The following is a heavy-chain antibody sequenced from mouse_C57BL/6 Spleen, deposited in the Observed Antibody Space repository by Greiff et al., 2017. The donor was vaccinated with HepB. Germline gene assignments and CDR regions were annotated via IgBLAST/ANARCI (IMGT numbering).Heavy chain of an antibody. CDR2: IDPSDSET. CDR1: GYTFTSYW. V-gene: IGHV1-52*01. D-gene: IGHD2-2*01. Sequence: QVQLQQPGAELVRPGSSVKLSCKASGYTFTSYWMHWVKQRPIQGLEWIGNIDPSDSETHYNQKFKDKATLTVDKSSSTAYMQLSSLTSEDSAVYYGARRGGYDVSPDYWGQGTTLTVSS. CDR3: ARRGGYDVSPDY. J-gene: IGHJ2*01.